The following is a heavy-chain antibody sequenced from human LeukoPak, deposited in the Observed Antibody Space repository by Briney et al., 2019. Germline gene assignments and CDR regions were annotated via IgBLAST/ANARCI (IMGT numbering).Heavy chain of an antibody. D-gene: IGHD3-10*01. Sequence: SETLSLTCAVSGGSISSVDYSWSWIRQPPGKGLEWIGYLYYSGSTYYNPSLKSRVTISVDTSKNQFSLKLSSVTAADTAVYYCARPGSGSPQWYYFDYWGQGTLVTVSS. V-gene: IGHV4-30-4*07. CDR2: LYYSGST. CDR3: ARPGSGSPQWYYFDY. CDR1: GGSISSVDYS. J-gene: IGHJ4*02.